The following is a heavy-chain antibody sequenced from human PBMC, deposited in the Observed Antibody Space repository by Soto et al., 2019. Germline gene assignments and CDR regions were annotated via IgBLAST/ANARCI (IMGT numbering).Heavy chain of an antibody. CDR3: ARPRSGSYRLDYYGMDV. J-gene: IGHJ6*02. CDR1: RYSFTNYW. Sequence: EVQLVQSGAEVKKPGESLKISCKGSRYSFTNYWIAWVRQMPGKGLEWMGIIYPGDSDSRYSPSFQGQVTISADKSISTDYLQWSSLKASDTAIYYCARPRSGSYRLDYYGMDVWGQGTTVTVSS. V-gene: IGHV5-51*01. D-gene: IGHD3-10*01. CDR2: IYPGDSDS.